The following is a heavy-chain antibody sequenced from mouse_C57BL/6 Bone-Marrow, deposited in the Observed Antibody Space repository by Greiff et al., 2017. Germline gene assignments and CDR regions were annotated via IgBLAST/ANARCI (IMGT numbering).Heavy chain of an antibody. D-gene: IGHD2-14*01. CDR2: IDPENGDT. Sequence: VQLQQSGAELVRPGASVKLSCTASGFNIKDDYMHWVKQRPEQGLEWIGWIDPENGDTEYASKFQGKATITADKSSHPAYLQLSSLTTEDTAVYYGTTKPAIGSQYYAMDYWGQGTSVTVSS. J-gene: IGHJ4*01. CDR1: GFNIKDDY. V-gene: IGHV14-4*01. CDR3: TTKPAIGSQYYAMDY.